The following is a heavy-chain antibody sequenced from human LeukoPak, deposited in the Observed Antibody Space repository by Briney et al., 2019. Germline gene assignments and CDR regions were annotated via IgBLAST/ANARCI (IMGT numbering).Heavy chain of an antibody. CDR3: ARESIDYGDPTGY. J-gene: IGHJ4*02. Sequence: GGSLRLSCAASGFTFSSYSMNWVRQAPGKGLEWVSSISSSSSYIYYADSVKGRFTISRDNAKNSLYLQMNSLRAEDTAVYYCARESIDYGDPTGYWGQGTLVTVSS. CDR1: GFTFSSYS. V-gene: IGHV3-21*01. D-gene: IGHD4-17*01. CDR2: ISSSSSYI.